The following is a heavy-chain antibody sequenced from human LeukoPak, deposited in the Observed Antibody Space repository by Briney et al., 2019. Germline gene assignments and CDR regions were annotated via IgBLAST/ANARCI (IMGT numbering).Heavy chain of an antibody. D-gene: IGHD1-1*01. V-gene: IGHV1-24*01. CDR1: GYSLSDLS. J-gene: IGHJ3*02. Sequence: GASVKVSCRVSGYSLSDLSIHWVRHVPGKGLEWMGGFEPEEGDHGETIYAQNFEGRRTLTEDTLTDTAYMELLSLTSEDTAVYYCATDRLEIYALNIWGQGTMVTVSS. CDR3: ATDRLEIYALNI. CDR2: FEPEEGDHGET.